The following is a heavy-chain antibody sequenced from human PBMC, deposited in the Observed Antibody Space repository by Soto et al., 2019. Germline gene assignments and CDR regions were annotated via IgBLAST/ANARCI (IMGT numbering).Heavy chain of an antibody. V-gene: IGHV3-13*05. Sequence: GGSLRLSCAASGFTFRSYDMHWVRQVTGKSLEWVSAIGTAGDPYYPGSVKGRFTISRENANNSLYLQMNGLRDGDTAVYYCARSRPAAAHYYFFAMDIWGQGTTVTVSS. J-gene: IGHJ6*02. CDR1: GFTFRSYD. CDR3: ARSRPAAAHYYFFAMDI. D-gene: IGHD2-15*01. CDR2: IGTAGDP.